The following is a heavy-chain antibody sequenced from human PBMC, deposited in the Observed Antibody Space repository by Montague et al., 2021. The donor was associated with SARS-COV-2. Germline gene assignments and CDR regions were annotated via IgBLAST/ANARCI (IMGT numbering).Heavy chain of an antibody. CDR3: ARERWAVGVSFDY. D-gene: IGHD1-26*01. CDR1: GDSVSRHSAT. CDR2: TFYSCRYSN. Sequence: CAISGDSVSRHSATWHWNRPSPSRRLERLGRTFYSCRYSNYYAVSVRSRIIINPDTSTNQFSLHLSSVTPEDTAVYFCARERWAVGVSFDYWGQGTLVTVSS. J-gene: IGHJ4*02. V-gene: IGHV6-1*01.